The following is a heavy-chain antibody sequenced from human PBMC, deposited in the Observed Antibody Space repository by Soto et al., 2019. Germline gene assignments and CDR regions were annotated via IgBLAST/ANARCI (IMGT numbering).Heavy chain of an antibody. J-gene: IGHJ6*03. D-gene: IGHD6-13*01. V-gene: IGHV1-46*03. CDR3: ARGTAAAGQTVYYYYYMDV. Sequence: ASVKVSCKASGYTFTSYYMHWVRQAPGQGLEWMGIINPSGGSTSYAQKFQSRVTMTRDTSTSTVYMELSSLRSEDTAVYYCARGTAAAGQTVYYYYYMDVWGKGTTVTVSS. CDR2: INPSGGST. CDR1: GYTFTSYY.